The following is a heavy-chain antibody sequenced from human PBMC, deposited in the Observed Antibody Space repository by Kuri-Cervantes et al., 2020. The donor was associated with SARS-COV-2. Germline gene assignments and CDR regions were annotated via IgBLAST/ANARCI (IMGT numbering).Heavy chain of an antibody. D-gene: IGHD2-2*01. CDR1: GFTFSSYG. J-gene: IGHJ6*02. CDR3: AKDIDIVVVPAYYYYYGMDD. Sequence: GESLKISCAASGFTFSSYGMHWVRQAPGKGLEWVAVISYDGSNKYYADTVKGRFTISRDNSKNTLYLQMNSLRAEDTAVYYCAKDIDIVVVPAYYYYYGMDDWGQGTTVTVSS. CDR2: ISYDGSNK. V-gene: IGHV3-30*18.